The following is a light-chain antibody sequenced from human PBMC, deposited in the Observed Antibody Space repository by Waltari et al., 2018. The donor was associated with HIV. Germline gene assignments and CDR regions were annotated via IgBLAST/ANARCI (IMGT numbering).Light chain of an antibody. CDR1: QSVSSSY. J-gene: IGKJ1*01. Sequence: EIVLTQSPGTLSLSPGERATLSCRASQSVSSSYLAWYQQKPGQAPRLLIYGASSRATGIPDRFRGSGSGTDFSLTISRLEPEDFAMYFCQQYGSSPTWTFGQGTKVEIK. V-gene: IGKV3-20*01. CDR3: QQYGSSPTWT. CDR2: GAS.